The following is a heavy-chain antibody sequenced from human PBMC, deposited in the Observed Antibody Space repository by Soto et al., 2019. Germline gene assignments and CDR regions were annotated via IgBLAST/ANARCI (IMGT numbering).Heavy chain of an antibody. CDR3: AKSSDGWVFKGSTSSPSDY. V-gene: IGHV3-30*18. CDR1: GFTFSSYG. D-gene: IGHD6-13*01. Sequence: HPGGSLRLSCAASGFTFSSYGMHWVRQAPGKGLEWVAVISYDGSNKYYADSVKGRFTISRDNSKNTLYLQMNSLRAEDTAVYYCAKSSDGWVFKGSTSSPSDYWGQGTLVTVSS. J-gene: IGHJ4*02. CDR2: ISYDGSNK.